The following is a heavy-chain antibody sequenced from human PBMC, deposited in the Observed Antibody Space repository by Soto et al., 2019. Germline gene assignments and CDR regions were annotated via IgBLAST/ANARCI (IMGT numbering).Heavy chain of an antibody. CDR3: ARVGEFLEWLSPKPDYYYYMDV. Sequence: SETLSLTCTVSGGSISSYYWSWIRQPPGKGLEWIGYIYYSGSTNYNPSLKSRVTISVEPSKNQFSLKLSSVTAADTAVYYCARVGEFLEWLSPKPDYYYYMDVWGKGTTVTVS. D-gene: IGHD3-3*01. J-gene: IGHJ6*03. V-gene: IGHV4-59*01. CDR1: GGSISSYY. CDR2: IYYSGST.